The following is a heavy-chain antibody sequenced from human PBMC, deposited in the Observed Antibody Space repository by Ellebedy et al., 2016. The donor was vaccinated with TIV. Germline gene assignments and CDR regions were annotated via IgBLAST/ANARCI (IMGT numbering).Heavy chain of an antibody. V-gene: IGHV3-21*01. CDR1: GFTFSSYS. D-gene: IGHD1-1*01. Sequence: GESLKISCAASGFTFSSYSMNWVRQAPGKGLEWVSSISSSSSYIYYADSVKGRFTISRDNAKNSLYLQMNSLRAEDTAVYYCARGGLERHNGMDVWGQGTTVTVSS. J-gene: IGHJ6*02. CDR3: ARGGLERHNGMDV. CDR2: ISSSSSYI.